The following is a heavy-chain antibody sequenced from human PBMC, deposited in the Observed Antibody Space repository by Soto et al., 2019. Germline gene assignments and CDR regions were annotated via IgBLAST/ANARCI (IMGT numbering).Heavy chain of an antibody. D-gene: IGHD3-16*01. V-gene: IGHV4-4*02. CDR3: ARVGHRWGYYYGMDV. Sequence: PSETLSLTCAVSGGSISSSNWWSWVRQPPGKGLEWIGEIYHSGSTNYNPSLKSRVTISVDKSKNQFSLKLSSVTAADTAVYYCARVGHRWGYYYGMDVWGQGTTVTVSS. CDR1: GGSISSSNW. J-gene: IGHJ6*02. CDR2: IYHSGST.